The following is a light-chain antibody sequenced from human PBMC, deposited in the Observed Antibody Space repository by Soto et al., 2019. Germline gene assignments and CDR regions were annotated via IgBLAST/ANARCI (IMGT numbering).Light chain of an antibody. CDR1: NSDVGGYTY. J-gene: IGLJ2*01. CDR2: DVV. V-gene: IGLV2-14*01. Sequence: QSVLTQPASVSGSPGQSITISCTGTNSDVGGYTYVSWYQQYPGKAPKLIIYDVVHRPSGVSNRFSGSKSGNTASLTISGLQSEDESSFYCASYSRTATMVFGGGTKVTVL. CDR3: ASYSRTATMV.